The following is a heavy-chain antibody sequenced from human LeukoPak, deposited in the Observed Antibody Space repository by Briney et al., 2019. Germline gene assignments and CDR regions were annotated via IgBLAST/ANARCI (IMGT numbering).Heavy chain of an antibody. J-gene: IGHJ4*02. D-gene: IGHD3-22*01. Sequence: PGGSLRLSCAASGFTLSTYEMNWVRQAPGKGVDWVSYITTSGSTMSYADSLRGRFPVSRDNAKHSLYLQMNGLRAEDTAVYYCARRDFYDTTGYLFDYWGQGTLVTVSS. CDR1: GFTLSTYE. CDR3: ARRDFYDTTGYLFDY. CDR2: ITTSGSTM. V-gene: IGHV3-48*03.